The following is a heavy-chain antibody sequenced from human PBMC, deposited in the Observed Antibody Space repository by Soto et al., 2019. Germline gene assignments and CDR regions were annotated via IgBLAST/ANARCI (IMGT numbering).Heavy chain of an antibody. CDR1: GFTFSSYA. CDR3: ATYVGIRGPGYFDY. D-gene: IGHD3-10*02. Sequence: LRLSCAASGFTFSSYAMSWVRQAPGKGLEWVSAISGSGGSTYYADSVKGRFTISRDNSKNTLYLQMNSLRAEDTAVYYCATYVGIRGPGYFDYWGQGTLVTVSS. CDR2: ISGSGGST. J-gene: IGHJ4*02. V-gene: IGHV3-23*01.